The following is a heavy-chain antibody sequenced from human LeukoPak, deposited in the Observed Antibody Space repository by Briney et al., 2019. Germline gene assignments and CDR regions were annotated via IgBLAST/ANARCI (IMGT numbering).Heavy chain of an antibody. V-gene: IGHV4-59*01. CDR3: ARDPGSSWYFDY. CDR1: GGSISSYY. Sequence: SETLSLTCTVPGGSISSYYWSWIRQPPGKGLEWIGYIYYSGSTNYNPSLTGRVTISVDTSKNQLSLKLSSVTAADTAVYYCARDPGSSWYFDYWGQGTLVTVSS. J-gene: IGHJ4*02. D-gene: IGHD6-13*01. CDR2: IYYSGST.